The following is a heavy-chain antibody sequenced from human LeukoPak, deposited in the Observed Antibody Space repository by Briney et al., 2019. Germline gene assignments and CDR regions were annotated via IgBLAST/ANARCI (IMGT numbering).Heavy chain of an antibody. CDR1: XXTFXXXX. V-gene: IGHV3-23*01. CDR3: AKGDSTVPATRRYDY. D-gene: IGHD2-15*01. CDR2: XSDSXGGT. J-gene: IGHJ4*02. Sequence: TGGSLRLSCAXSXXTFXXXXXXXXXXXXXXXXXXXXXXSDSXGGTXYXDSVEGRXTXSRDNSKNTLYLQMSSLRAEDTAVYYCAKGDSTVPATRRYDYWGQGTLVTVSS.